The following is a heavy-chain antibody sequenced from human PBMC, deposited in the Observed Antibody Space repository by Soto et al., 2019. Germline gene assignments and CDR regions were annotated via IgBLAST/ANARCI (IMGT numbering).Heavy chain of an antibody. CDR2: IWYDGSNK. J-gene: IGHJ6*02. Sequence: GGSLRLSCAASGFTFSSYGMHWVRQAPGKGLEGVAVIWYDGSNKYYADSVKGRFTISRDNSKNTLYLQMNSLRAEDTAVYYCARDALGISVAGINYYGMDVWGQGTTVTVSS. CDR1: GFTFSSYG. V-gene: IGHV3-33*01. D-gene: IGHD6-19*01. CDR3: ARDALGISVAGINYYGMDV.